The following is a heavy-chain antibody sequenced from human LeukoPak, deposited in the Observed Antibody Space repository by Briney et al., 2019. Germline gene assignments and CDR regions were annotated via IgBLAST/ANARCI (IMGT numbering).Heavy chain of an antibody. V-gene: IGHV4-34*01. J-gene: IGHJ5*02. Sequence: SETLSLTCAVYGGSFSRYYWSWIRQPPGKGLQWIGEINHNGNTNNNPSLKSRVTISVDRSKNQFSLKLNSVTAADTAVYYCARASQLVISRRGNWFDPWGQGTLVTVSS. CDR1: GGSFSRYY. D-gene: IGHD6-6*01. CDR2: INHNGNT. CDR3: ARASQLVISRRGNWFDP.